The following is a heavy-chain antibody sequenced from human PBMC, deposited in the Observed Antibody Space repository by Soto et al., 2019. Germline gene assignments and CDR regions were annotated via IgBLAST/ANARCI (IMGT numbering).Heavy chain of an antibody. J-gene: IGHJ6*02. Sequence: ASVKVSCKASGYTLTSYCISWVLQAPGQGLEWVGWISVYNGDTHYAQKFQGRVTMTTDTSTSTAYMELRSLRSDDTAVYYCATPTGYSYYYYGMEVWGQGTTVTVSS. CDR1: GYTLTSYC. V-gene: IGHV1-18*01. CDR2: ISVYNGDT. D-gene: IGHD3-9*01. CDR3: ATPTGYSYYYYGMEV.